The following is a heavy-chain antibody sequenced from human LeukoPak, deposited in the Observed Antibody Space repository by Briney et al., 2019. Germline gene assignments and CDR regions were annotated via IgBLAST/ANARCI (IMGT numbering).Heavy chain of an antibody. V-gene: IGHV1-18*01. D-gene: IGHD3-22*01. CDR3: ARGSPPRVYYDRSGYYSYYFDY. CDR2: ISPYNGNA. Sequence: ASVKVTCKASGYKFTNYGISWVRQAPGQGLEWMGWISPYNGNAIYAQKLQGRVTMTIDTSTSTAYMELRSVRSDDTAVYYCARGSPPRVYYDRSGYYSYYFDYWGQGTLVTVSS. CDR1: GYKFTNYG. J-gene: IGHJ4*02.